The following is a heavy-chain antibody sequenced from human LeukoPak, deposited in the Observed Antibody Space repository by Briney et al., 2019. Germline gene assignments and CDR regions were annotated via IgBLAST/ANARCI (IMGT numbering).Heavy chain of an antibody. CDR3: ARDFWSGSNWFDP. V-gene: IGHV4-39*07. D-gene: IGHD3-3*01. J-gene: IGHJ5*02. Sequence: PGGSLRLSCAASGFTFSGYSGYTMNWVRQAPGKGLEWIGSIYYSGSTYYNPSLKSRVTISVDTSMNQFSLKLSSVTAADTAVYYCARDFWSGSNWFDPWGQGTLVTVSS. CDR2: IYYSGST. CDR1: GFTFSGYSGYT.